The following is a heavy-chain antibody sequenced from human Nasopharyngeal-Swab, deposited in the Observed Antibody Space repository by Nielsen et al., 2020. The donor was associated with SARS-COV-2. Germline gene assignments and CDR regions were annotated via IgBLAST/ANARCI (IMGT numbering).Heavy chain of an antibody. CDR2: IIPIFGTA. CDR3: ASAEGRTGYYYYMDV. D-gene: IGHD3/OR15-3a*01. V-gene: IGHV1-69*13. J-gene: IGHJ6*03. CDR1: GGTFSSYA. Sequence: SVKVSCKASGGTFSSYAISWVRQAPGQGLEWMGGIIPIFGTANYAQKFQGRVTITADESTSTAYMELSSPRSEDTAVYYCASAEGRTGYYYYMDVWGKGTTVTVSS.